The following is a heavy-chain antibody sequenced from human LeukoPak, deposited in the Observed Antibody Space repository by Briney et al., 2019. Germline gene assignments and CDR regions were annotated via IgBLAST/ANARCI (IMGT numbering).Heavy chain of an antibody. V-gene: IGHV3-48*02. Sequence: PGGSLRLSCEVSGFTFSSHSMNWVRQAPGKGLEWVSYICSGSGTIYYADSVKGRFTIARDDAKNSLYLQMSSLRDEDTAVYYCAREAITDGWGQGTLVTVSS. CDR3: AREAITDG. D-gene: IGHD1-14*01. CDR1: GFTFSSHS. J-gene: IGHJ4*02. CDR2: ICSGSGTI.